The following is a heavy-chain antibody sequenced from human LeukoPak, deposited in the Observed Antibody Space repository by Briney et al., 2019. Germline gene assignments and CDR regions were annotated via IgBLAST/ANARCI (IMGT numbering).Heavy chain of an antibody. V-gene: IGHV3-21*01. J-gene: IGHJ4*01. CDR2: ISGSGRGYI. CDR3: ARDAGADY. Sequence: PGGSLRLSCVGSGFTFSDYSMNWVRQAPGKGLEWVSCISGSGRGYICYADSVKRRFTISRDDARNSLYLQMNSLRAEDTAVYYCARDAGADYWGHGTLVTVSS. D-gene: IGHD2-8*02. CDR1: GFTFSDYS.